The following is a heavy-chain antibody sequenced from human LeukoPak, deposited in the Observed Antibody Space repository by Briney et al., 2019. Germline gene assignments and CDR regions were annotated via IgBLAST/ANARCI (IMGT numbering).Heavy chain of an antibody. CDR3: VPSDSSGLD. CDR2: TNADGSST. V-gene: IGHV3-74*01. D-gene: IGHD3-22*01. CDR1: GFTFSHIW. J-gene: IGHJ4*02. Sequence: GGSLRLSCGASGFTFSHIWMHWVRQAPGKGLVWVSRTNADGSSTNYMDSVKGRFTISRDNAKNTIYLQMNSLRAEDTAVYYCVPSDSSGLDWGQGTLVTVSS.